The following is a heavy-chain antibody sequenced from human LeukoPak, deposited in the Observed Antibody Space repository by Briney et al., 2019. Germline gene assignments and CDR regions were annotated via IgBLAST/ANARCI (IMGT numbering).Heavy chain of an antibody. CDR2: IIPILGIA. CDR1: GGTFSSYA. Sequence: GASVKVSCKASGGTFSSYAISWVRQAPGQGLEWMGRIIPILGIANYAQKFQGRVTITADKSTSTAYMELSSLRSEDTAVYYCAKDNYDILTGQDYWGQGTLVTVSS. CDR3: AKDNYDILTGQDY. J-gene: IGHJ4*02. V-gene: IGHV1-69*04. D-gene: IGHD3-9*01.